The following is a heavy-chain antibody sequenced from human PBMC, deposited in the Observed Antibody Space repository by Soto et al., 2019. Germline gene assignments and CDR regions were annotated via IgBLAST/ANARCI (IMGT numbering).Heavy chain of an antibody. CDR3: SKDGRKDG. J-gene: IGHJ6*02. Sequence: QVQLVESGGGVVQPGRSLRLSCAASGFTFSSYGMHWVRQAPGKGLEWVAVISYDGSNKYYADSVKGRFTISRDNSKNQLYLQINRLRGEEPAVYYCSKDGRKDGWGQGTTVTVSS. V-gene: IGHV3-30*18. CDR1: GFTFSSYG. CDR2: ISYDGSNK.